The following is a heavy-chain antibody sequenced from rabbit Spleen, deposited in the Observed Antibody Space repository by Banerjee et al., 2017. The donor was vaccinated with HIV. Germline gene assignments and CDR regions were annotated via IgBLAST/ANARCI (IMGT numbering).Heavy chain of an antibody. CDR3: ARTGSSWSLNL. CDR1: GFDFSSYY. V-gene: IGHV1S7*01. Sequence: QLKESGGGLVQPGGSLKLSCRASGFDFSSYYMSWVRQAPGKGLEWIGYIDPVFGSAYYASWVNGRFSISRENTQNTVSLQMNSLTAADTATYFCARTGSSWSLNLWGPGTLVTVS. D-gene: IGHD8-1*01. CDR2: IDPVFGSA. J-gene: IGHJ4*01.